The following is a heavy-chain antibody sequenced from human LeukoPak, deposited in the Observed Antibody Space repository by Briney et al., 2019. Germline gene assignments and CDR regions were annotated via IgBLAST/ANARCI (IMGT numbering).Heavy chain of an antibody. CDR1: GYSISSGYY. J-gene: IGHJ6*03. Sequence: PSETLSLTCTVPGYSISSGYYWGWIRQPPGKGLEWIGSIYHSGSTYYNPSLKSRVTISVDTSKNQFSLKLSSVTAADTAVYYCARSIRVVAAAGYYYYYYYMDVWGKGTTVTISS. V-gene: IGHV4-38-2*02. CDR2: IYHSGST. D-gene: IGHD2-15*01. CDR3: ARSIRVVAAAGYYYYYYYMDV.